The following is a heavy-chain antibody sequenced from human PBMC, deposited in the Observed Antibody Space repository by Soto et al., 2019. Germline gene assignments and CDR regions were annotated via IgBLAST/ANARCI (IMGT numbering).Heavy chain of an antibody. CDR1: GDSITSSSHY. CDR3: AREGNLGRWLQPLDY. Sequence: PSETLSLTCTVSGDSITSSSHYWGWIRQPPGKGLESIANIYYDGNTYYNPSLKSRVTISLDTSKNQFSLRLNSVTAADTAVYYCAREGNLGRWLQPLDYWGQGTLVTVSS. CDR2: IYYDGNT. D-gene: IGHD5-12*01. V-gene: IGHV4-39*02. J-gene: IGHJ4*02.